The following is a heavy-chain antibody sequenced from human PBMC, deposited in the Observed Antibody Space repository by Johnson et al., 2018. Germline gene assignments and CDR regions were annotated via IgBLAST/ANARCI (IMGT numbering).Heavy chain of an antibody. Sequence: VQLVESGGGLVQPGGSMRLSCAASGFRFSNYAMSWVRQAPGKGLEWVSTVSDYRDAAYYADSVRGRFTISRDNSKKTVYLQMQSLRAEDTALYYCAKDLNKLSLSRAFDVWGQGTMVTVSS. D-gene: IGHD1-1*01. V-gene: IGHV3-23*04. J-gene: IGHJ3*01. CDR1: GFRFSNYA. CDR2: VSDYRDAA. CDR3: AKDLNKLSLSRAFDV.